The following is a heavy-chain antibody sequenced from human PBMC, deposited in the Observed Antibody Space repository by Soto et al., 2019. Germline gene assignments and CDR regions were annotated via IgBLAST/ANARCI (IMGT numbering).Heavy chain of an antibody. CDR3: AGDAGASRYYGMDV. CDR2: IYQSGAT. V-gene: IGHV4-4*02. D-gene: IGHD2-8*02. CDR1: GDSISSENW. Sequence: SETLSLTCTVSGDSISSENWWSWVRQAPGKGLEWIGEIYQSGATHYTPSLKSRVTISLDKSKNQFSLKLHSVTAADTAVYYCAGDAGASRYYGMDVWGQGTTVTVSS. J-gene: IGHJ6*02.